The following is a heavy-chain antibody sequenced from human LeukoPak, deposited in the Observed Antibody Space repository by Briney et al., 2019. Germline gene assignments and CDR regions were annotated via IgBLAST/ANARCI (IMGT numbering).Heavy chain of an antibody. D-gene: IGHD3/OR15-3a*01. CDR3: ARALSWTTESYYYMDV. V-gene: IGHV1-8*01. Sequence: ASVKVSCKASVYTFTSYDINWVRQATGQGLEWVGWMNPNSGNTGYAQKFQGRVTMTKNTSISTAYMDLTSLRSEDTAVYYCARALSWTTESYYYMDVWGKGTTVTVS. J-gene: IGHJ6*03. CDR1: VYTFTSYD. CDR2: MNPNSGNT.